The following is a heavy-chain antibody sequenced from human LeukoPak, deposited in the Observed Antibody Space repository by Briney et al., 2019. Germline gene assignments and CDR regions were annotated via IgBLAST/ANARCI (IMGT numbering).Heavy chain of an antibody. CDR1: GFTLSSYA. CDR2: VDGGGGGT. V-gene: IGHV3-23*01. Sequence: GGSLRLSCAASGFTLSSYAMTWVRQAPGRGLEWVSSVDGGGGGTYYADSVKGRFTISRDNPKNTLYLQMNSLRVEDTAVYYCAKLYSSGRYYFDYWGQGTLVTVSS. D-gene: IGHD6-19*01. J-gene: IGHJ4*02. CDR3: AKLYSSGRYYFDY.